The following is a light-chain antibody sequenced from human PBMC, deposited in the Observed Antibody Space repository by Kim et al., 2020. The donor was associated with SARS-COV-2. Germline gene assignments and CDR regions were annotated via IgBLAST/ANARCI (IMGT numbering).Light chain of an antibody. J-gene: IGLJ3*02. V-gene: IGLV3-21*04. Sequence: APGKTARITCGGNNIGSYSVHWYQQRPGQAPVLVIYYDTDRPSGIPERFSGSNSGNTATLTISRVEAGDEADYYCQVWHSSSEHWVFGGGTQLTVL. CDR3: QVWHSSSEHWV. CDR1: NIGSYS. CDR2: YDT.